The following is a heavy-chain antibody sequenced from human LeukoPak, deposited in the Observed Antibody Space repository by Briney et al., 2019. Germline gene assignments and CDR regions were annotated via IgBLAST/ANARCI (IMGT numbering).Heavy chain of an antibody. D-gene: IGHD6-25*01. Sequence: AGGSLRLSCTASGFTFSNNYMNWVRQAPGRGLEWVALINSNGMKKYTESVRGRFTISRDNSKNTIYLQMTNVRVEDTAVYYCARDPPGIAAGGSGGWGQGTLVTVSS. CDR1: GFTFSNNY. CDR2: INSNGMK. CDR3: ARDPPGIAAGGSGG. V-gene: IGHV3-53*01. J-gene: IGHJ4*02.